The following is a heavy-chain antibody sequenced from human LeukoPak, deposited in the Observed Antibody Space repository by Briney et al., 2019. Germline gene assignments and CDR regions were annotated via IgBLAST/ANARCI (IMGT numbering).Heavy chain of an antibody. D-gene: IGHD2-21*01. V-gene: IGHV3-30*18. CDR1: GFTFTHYG. CDR3: AKEGHTAHAFDI. CDR2: ISYDGSNK. Sequence: GGSLRLSCAASGFTFTHYGMHWVRQAPGKGLEWVAVISYDGSNKYYADSVKGRFTISRDNSKNTLYLQMNSLRAEDTAVYYCAKEGHTAHAFDIWGQGTMVTVSS. J-gene: IGHJ3*02.